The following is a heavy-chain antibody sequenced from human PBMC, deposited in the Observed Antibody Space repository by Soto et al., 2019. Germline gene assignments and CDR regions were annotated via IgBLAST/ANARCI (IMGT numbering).Heavy chain of an antibody. CDR1: GDTFTFYS. CDR2: INPILSMS. V-gene: IGHV1-69*02. CDR3: ASSYGSGYRAFDY. J-gene: IGHJ4*02. Sequence: QVQVVQSGAEVKRPGSSVKVSCKASGDTFTFYSINWVRQAPGLGLEWMGRINPILSMSNYAQRFQGRVTMTADKSTSTAYMELSSLRSEDTATYYCASSYGSGYRAFDYWGQGALVTVSS. D-gene: IGHD3-10*01.